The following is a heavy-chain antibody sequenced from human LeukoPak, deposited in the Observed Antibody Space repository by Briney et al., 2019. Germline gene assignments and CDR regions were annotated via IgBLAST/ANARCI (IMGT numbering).Heavy chain of an antibody. CDR3: ARQGGYGMDV. V-gene: IGHV4-34*01. CDR2: INHSGST. D-gene: IGHD3-16*01. CDR1: GFTLSSYS. J-gene: IGHJ6*02. Sequence: GSLRLTCAASGFTLSSYSMNWVRQAPGKGLEWIGEINHSGSTNYNPSLKSRVTISEDTSKNQFSLKLTSVTAADTAVYYCARQGGYGMDVWGQGTTVTVSS.